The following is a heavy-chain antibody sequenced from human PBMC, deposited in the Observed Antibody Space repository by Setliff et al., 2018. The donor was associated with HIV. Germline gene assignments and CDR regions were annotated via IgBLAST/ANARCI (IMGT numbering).Heavy chain of an antibody. Sequence: SETLSLTCAVYGESFSGYYWSWIRQPPGKGLEWIGEINHSGSTNYNPSLKSRVTISVDTSKNQFSLKLTSVTVADTAVYYCARDPKHSSSGDLEYWSQGTLVTSPQ. D-gene: IGHD3-22*01. J-gene: IGHJ4*02. V-gene: IGHV4-34*01. CDR2: INHSGST. CDR1: GESFSGYY. CDR3: ARDPKHSSSGDLEY.